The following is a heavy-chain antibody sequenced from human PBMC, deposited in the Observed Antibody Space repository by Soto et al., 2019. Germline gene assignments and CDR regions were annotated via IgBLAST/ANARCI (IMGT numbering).Heavy chain of an antibody. J-gene: IGHJ2*01. V-gene: IGHV3-23*01. CDR3: AKDIKPQGPPVGYFDL. CDR2: VTGSGDNT. Sequence: GSLRLSCAASGFTFSSYAMSWVRQAPGKGLERVSGVTGSGDNTYYADSVKGRFTISRDNSKNTLYLQMNSLRAEDTAVYYCAKDIKPQGPPVGYFDLWGRGTVVTVSS. CDR1: GFTFSSYA.